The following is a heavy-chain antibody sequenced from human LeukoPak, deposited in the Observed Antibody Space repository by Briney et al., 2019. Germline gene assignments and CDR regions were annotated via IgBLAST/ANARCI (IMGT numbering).Heavy chain of an antibody. D-gene: IGHD4-17*01. J-gene: IGHJ6*02. Sequence: GGSLRLSCAASGFTFSSYAMNWVRQAPGKGLEWVSSISSSSSHIYYADSVKGRFTISRDNTRNSLYLQMNSLRAEDTAVYYCARGGDSSNYYYYYGMDVWGQGTTVTVSS. CDR2: ISSSSSHI. CDR3: ARGGDSSNYYYYYGMDV. V-gene: IGHV3-21*01. CDR1: GFTFSSYA.